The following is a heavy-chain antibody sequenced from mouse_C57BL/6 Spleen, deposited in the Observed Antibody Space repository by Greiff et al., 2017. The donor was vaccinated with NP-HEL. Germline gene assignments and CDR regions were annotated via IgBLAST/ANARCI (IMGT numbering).Heavy chain of an antibody. J-gene: IGHJ4*01. CDR3: SREDITTVVATSSMDY. D-gene: IGHD1-1*01. CDR1: GYTFTSYW. V-gene: IGHV1-55*01. Sequence: VKLQQPGAELVKPGASVKMSCKASGYTFTSYWITWVKQRPGQGLEWIGDIYPGSGSTNYNEKFKSKATLTVDTSSSTAYMQLSSLTSEDSAVYYCSREDITTVVATSSMDYWGQGTSVTVSS. CDR2: IYPGSGST.